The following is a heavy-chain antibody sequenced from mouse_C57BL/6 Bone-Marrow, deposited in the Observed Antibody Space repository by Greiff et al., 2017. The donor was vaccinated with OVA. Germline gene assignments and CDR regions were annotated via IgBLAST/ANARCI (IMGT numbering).Heavy chain of an antibody. J-gene: IGHJ3*01. D-gene: IGHD1-1*01. Sequence: EVQVVESGGGLVKPGGSLKLSCAASGFTFSSYAMSWVRQTPEKRLEWVATISDGGSYTYYPDNVKGRFTISRDNAKNNLYLQMSHLKSEDTAMYYCARENYGSSPAWFAYWGQGTLVTVSA. CDR2: ISDGGSYT. V-gene: IGHV5-4*01. CDR1: GFTFSSYA. CDR3: ARENYGSSPAWFAY.